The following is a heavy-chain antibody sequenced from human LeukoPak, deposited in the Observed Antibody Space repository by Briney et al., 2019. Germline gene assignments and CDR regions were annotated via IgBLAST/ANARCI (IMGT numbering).Heavy chain of an antibody. CDR2: INTHGSST. CDR3: LAGYYYYYMGV. V-gene: IGHV3-74*01. Sequence: PGGPLRLSCAASGFAFSNYWLHWVRQAPGKGLEWVARINTHGSSTNYADSVKGRFTISRDNAKNTLYLQMTSLSAEDTAVYYALAGYYYYYMGVWGKGTTVTVSS. D-gene: IGHD3-16*01. CDR1: GFAFSNYW. J-gene: IGHJ6*03.